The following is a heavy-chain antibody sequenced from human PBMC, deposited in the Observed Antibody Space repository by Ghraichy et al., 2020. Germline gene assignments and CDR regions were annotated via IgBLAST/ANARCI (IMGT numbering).Heavy chain of an antibody. CDR3: ARVEGNDFWSGYYYYYYYGMDV. Sequence: SETLSLTCAVYGGSFSGYYWSWIRQPPGKGLEWIGEINHSGSTNYNPSLKSRVTISVDTSKNQFSLKLSSVTAADTAVYYCARVEGNDFWSGYYYYYYYGMDVWGQGTTVTVSS. CDR2: INHSGST. V-gene: IGHV4-34*01. J-gene: IGHJ6*02. CDR1: GGSFSGYY. D-gene: IGHD3-3*01.